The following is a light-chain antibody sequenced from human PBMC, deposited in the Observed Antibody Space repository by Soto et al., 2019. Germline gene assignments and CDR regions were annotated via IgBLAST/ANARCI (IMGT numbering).Light chain of an antibody. V-gene: IGLV2-11*01. CDR3: CSYAGSYSYV. CDR2: DVS. CDR1: SSDVGGYNY. Sequence: QSVLTQPPSASGTPGQRVNISCSGSSSDVGGYNYVSWYQEQPGKAPKLMIYDVSKRPSGVPDRFSGSKSGNTASLTISGLQAEDEADYYCCSYAGSYSYVFGTGTKLTVL. J-gene: IGLJ1*01.